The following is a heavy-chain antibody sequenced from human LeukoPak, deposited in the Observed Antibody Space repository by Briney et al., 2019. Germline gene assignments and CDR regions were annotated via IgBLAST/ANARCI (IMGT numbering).Heavy chain of an antibody. CDR3: ARADRLHGGPYLIGP. CDR2: INPSSGGT. CDR1: GYTFTGYY. Sequence: ASVKVSCKASGYTFTGYYMHWVRQAPGQGLEWMGWINPSSGGTSSAQKFQGRVTMTRDTSITTVYMEVRRLTSDDTAVYYCARADRLHGGPYLIGPWGQGTLVTVSS. J-gene: IGHJ5*02. V-gene: IGHV1-2*02. D-gene: IGHD2-21*01.